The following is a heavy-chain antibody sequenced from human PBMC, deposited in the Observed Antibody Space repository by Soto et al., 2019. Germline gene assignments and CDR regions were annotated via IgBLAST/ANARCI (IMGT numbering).Heavy chain of an antibody. CDR2: IIPIFGTE. CDR3: ARDRIAGSKYYYGMDV. V-gene: IGHV1-69*01. D-gene: IGHD6-13*01. J-gene: IGHJ6*02. CDR1: GGTFSSYA. Sequence: QVQLVQSGAEVKKPGSSVRVSCKASGGTFSSYAISWVRQAPGQGLEWMGGIIPIFGTENYAQKFQGRVTITADESTITAYMELSSLRSEDTAVYYCARDRIAGSKYYYGMDVWGQGTTVNVSS.